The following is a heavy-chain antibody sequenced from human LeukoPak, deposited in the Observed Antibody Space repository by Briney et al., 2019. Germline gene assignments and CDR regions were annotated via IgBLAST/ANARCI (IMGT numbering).Heavy chain of an antibody. V-gene: IGHV3-11*04. Sequence: GGSLRLSCAASGFTFSDYYMSWIRQAPGKGLEWVSYISSSGSTIYYADSVKGRFTISRDNAKNSLYLQMNSLRAEDTAVYYCARRRNWGSTSFDYWGQGTLVTVSS. CDR2: ISSSGSTI. CDR1: GFTFSDYY. D-gene: IGHD7-27*01. CDR3: ARRRNWGSTSFDY. J-gene: IGHJ4*02.